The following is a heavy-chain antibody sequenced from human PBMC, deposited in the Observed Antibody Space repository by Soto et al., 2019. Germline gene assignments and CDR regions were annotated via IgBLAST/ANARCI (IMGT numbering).Heavy chain of an antibody. V-gene: IGHV3-7*04. CDR2: INEDGSER. CDR3: ARGRSNAFDI. CDR1: GFTLSNFW. Sequence: EVQLVESGGGLGQPGGSLRLSCEGSGFTLSNFWMTWVRQAPGKGLEWVANINEDGSERYYVDSVKGRFTISTDNAKNALYLQMNSRRAEDTAVYYCARGRSNAFDIWGQGTMVTVSS. J-gene: IGHJ3*02.